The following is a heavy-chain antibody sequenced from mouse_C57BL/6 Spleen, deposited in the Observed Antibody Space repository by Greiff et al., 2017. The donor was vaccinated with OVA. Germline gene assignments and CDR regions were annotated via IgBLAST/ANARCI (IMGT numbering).Heavy chain of an antibody. J-gene: IGHJ4*01. CDR1: GYTFTDYN. CDR2: INPNNGGT. V-gene: IGHV1-18*01. CDR3: AREGYAMDY. Sequence: VQLQQSGPELVKPGASVKIPCKASGYTFTDYNMDWVKQSHGKSLEWIGDINPNNGGTSYNQKFKGKATLTVDKSSSTAYMERRSLTSEDTAVYYCAREGYAMDYWGQGTSVTVSS.